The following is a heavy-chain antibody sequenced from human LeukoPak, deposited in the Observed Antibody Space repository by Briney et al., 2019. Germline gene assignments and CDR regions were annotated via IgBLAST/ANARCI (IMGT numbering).Heavy chain of an antibody. D-gene: IGHD6-6*01. CDR1: GYTFTSYD. CDR2: MNPNSLNT. V-gene: IGHV1-8*03. Sequence: ASVKVSCKASGYTFTSYDINWVRQAPGQGLEWMGWMNPNSLNTGYAQRFQGRITLTRNTSIGTAYMELRSLRSDDTAVYYCARGDPSDHWYFDLWGRGTLVTVSS. J-gene: IGHJ2*01. CDR3: ARGDPSDHWYFDL.